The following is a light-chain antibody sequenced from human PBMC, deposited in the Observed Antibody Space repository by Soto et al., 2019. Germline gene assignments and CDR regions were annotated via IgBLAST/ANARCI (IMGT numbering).Light chain of an antibody. CDR3: QQRSDWPRT. Sequence: EIVLTQSPATLSLSPGERATLSCRASQSVTSYLAWYQQKPGQAPRLLIYDASKRATGIPARFSGSGSGTDFTLTISSLEPEDFALYSCQQRSDWPRTFGGGTKVEIK. V-gene: IGKV3-11*01. CDR1: QSVTSY. CDR2: DAS. J-gene: IGKJ4*01.